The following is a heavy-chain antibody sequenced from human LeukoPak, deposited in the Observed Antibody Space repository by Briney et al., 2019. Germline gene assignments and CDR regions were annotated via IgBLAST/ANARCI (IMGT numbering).Heavy chain of an antibody. Sequence: SVKVSCKASGGTCSSYAISWVRHGTGQGLGWMGGIIAIFGTANYAQKFQGRVTITADKSTSTAYMELSSLRSEDTAVYYCARDPGSSWYDYWGQGTLVTVSS. CDR2: IIAIFGTA. CDR3: ARDPGSSWYDY. J-gene: IGHJ4*02. CDR1: GGTCSSYA. D-gene: IGHD6-13*01. V-gene: IGHV1-69*06.